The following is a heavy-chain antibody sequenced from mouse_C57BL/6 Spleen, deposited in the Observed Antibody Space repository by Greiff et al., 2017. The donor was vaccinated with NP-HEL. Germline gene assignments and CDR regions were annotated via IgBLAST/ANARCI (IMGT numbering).Heavy chain of an antibody. Sequence: QVQLQQPGAELVRPGTSVKLSCKASGYTFTSYWMHWVKQRPGQGLEWIGVIDPSDSYTNYNQKFKGKATLTVDTSSSTAYMQLSSLTSEDSAVYDCARGDGNYRYFDVWGTGTTVTVSS. CDR3: ARGDGNYRYFDV. CDR1: GYTFTSYW. D-gene: IGHD2-1*01. CDR2: IDPSDSYT. J-gene: IGHJ1*03. V-gene: IGHV1-59*01.